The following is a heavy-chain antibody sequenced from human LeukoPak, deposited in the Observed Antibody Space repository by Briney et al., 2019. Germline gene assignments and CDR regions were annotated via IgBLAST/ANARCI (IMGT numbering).Heavy chain of an antibody. CDR1: GGSFSGYY. Sequence: SETLSLTCAVYGGSFSGYYWSWIRQPPGKGLEWIGEINHSGSTNYNPSLKSRVTISVDTSKNQFSLKLSSVTAADTAVYYCARYNYGSGRHNYFDYWGQGTLVTVSS. CDR2: INHSGST. V-gene: IGHV4-34*01. D-gene: IGHD3-10*01. J-gene: IGHJ4*02. CDR3: ARYNYGSGRHNYFDY.